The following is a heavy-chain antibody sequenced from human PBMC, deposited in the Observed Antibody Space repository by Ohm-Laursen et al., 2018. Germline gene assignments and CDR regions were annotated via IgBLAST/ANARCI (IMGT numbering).Heavy chain of an antibody. CDR2: IYSGDST. J-gene: IGHJ4*02. V-gene: IGHV3-66*01. Sequence: SLRLSCTASAFTVSSNSMSWVRQAPGKGLEWVSVIYSGDSTYYADSVKGRFTISRDNSKNTLYLQMNSLRAEDTAVYYCARGGQQLDSWGQGTLVTVSS. D-gene: IGHD6-13*01. CDR3: ARGGQQLDS. CDR1: AFTVSSNS.